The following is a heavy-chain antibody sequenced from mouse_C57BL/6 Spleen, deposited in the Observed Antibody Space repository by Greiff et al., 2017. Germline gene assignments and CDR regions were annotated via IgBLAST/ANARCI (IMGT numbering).Heavy chain of an antibody. V-gene: IGHV5-9-1*02. CDR3: TRDYDGGFAY. CDR2: ISSGGDYI. Sequence: EVKLMESGEGLVKPGGSLKLSCAASGFTFSSYAMSWVSQTPEKRLEWVAYISSGGDYIYYADTVKGRFTISRDNARNTLYLQMSSLKSEDTAMYYCTRDYDGGFAYWGQGTLVTVSA. D-gene: IGHD2-4*01. CDR1: GFTFSSYA. J-gene: IGHJ3*01.